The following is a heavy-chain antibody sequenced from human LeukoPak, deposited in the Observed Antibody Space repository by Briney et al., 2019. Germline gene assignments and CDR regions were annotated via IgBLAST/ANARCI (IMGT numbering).Heavy chain of an antibody. V-gene: IGHV3-53*01. CDR1: GFSVSNNY. J-gene: IGHJ2*01. CDR3: AREKYYYGSGFDL. Sequence: GGSLRLSCAASGFSVSNNYMSWVRQAPGKGLEWVSVIYTGDSTYYSDSVQGRFIISRDTSKNTVYLQMNSLGGDDTAVYYCAREKYYYGSGFDLWGRGTLVTVSS. D-gene: IGHD3-10*01. CDR2: IYTGDST.